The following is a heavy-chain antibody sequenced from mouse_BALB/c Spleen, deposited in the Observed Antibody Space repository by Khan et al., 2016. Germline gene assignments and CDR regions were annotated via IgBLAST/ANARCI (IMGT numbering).Heavy chain of an antibody. CDR2: INTNTGEP. Sequence: QIQLVQSGPELKKPGETVKISCKASGYTFTNYGMIWVKQAPGKGLKWMGWINTNTGEPAYAEEFKGRFAPSLDTSASTAYLQISNLKNEDTATYFCAREVKGTWFAYWGQGTLVTVSA. CDR1: GYTFTNYG. D-gene: IGHD2-13*01. CDR3: AREVKGTWFAY. J-gene: IGHJ3*01. V-gene: IGHV9-3*02.